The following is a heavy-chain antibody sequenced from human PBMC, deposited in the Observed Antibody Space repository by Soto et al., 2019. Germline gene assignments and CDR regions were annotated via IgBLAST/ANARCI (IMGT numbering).Heavy chain of an antibody. CDR2: MNPNSGNT. J-gene: IGHJ6*03. CDR1: GYTFTSYD. Sequence: GASVKVSCKASGYTFTSYDINWVRQATGQGLEWMGWMNPNSGNTGYAQKFQGRVTMTRNTSISTAYMELSSLRSEDTAVYYCARAPTVTRKRDGYYYYYMDVWGKGTTVTVSS. D-gene: IGHD4-17*01. V-gene: IGHV1-8*01. CDR3: ARAPTVTRKRDGYYYYYMDV.